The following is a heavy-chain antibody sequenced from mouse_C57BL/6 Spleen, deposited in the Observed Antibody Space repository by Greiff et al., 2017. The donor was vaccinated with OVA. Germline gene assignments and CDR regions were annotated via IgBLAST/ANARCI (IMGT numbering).Heavy chain of an antibody. CDR1: GFSLTSYA. J-gene: IGHJ2*01. Sequence: VMLVESGPGLVAPSQSLSITCTVSGFSLTSYAISWVRQPPGQGLEWLGVIWTGGGTNYNSALKSRLSISKDNSKNQVFLKMNSLQTDDTARYYCARKGDSSGYVGYFDYWGQGTTLTVSS. D-gene: IGHD3-2*02. CDR2: IWTGGGT. V-gene: IGHV2-9-1*01. CDR3: ARKGDSSGYVGYFDY.